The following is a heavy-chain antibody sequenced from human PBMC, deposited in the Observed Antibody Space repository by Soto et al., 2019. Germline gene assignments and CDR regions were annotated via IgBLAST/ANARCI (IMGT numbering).Heavy chain of an antibody. Sequence: ESGGGLVKPGGSLRLSCAASGFTFSSYSMNWVRQAPGKGLEWVSSISSSSSYIYYADSVKGRFTISRDNAKNSLYLQMNSLRAEDTAVYYCARDFESSGWNDYWGQGTLVTVSS. D-gene: IGHD6-19*01. CDR2: ISSSSSYI. CDR3: ARDFESSGWNDY. V-gene: IGHV3-21*01. J-gene: IGHJ4*02. CDR1: GFTFSSYS.